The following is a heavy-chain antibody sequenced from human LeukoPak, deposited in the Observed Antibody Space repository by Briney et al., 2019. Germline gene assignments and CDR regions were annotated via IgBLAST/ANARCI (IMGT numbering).Heavy chain of an antibody. CDR2: INPSGGST. V-gene: IGHV1-46*01. CDR3: AGLAYCGGDCYSEYDAFDI. J-gene: IGHJ3*02. D-gene: IGHD2-21*02. Sequence: ASVRVSCKASGYTFTSYYMHWVRQAPGQGLEWMGIINPSGGSTSYAQKFQGRVTITRDMSTSTAYMELSSLRSEDTAVYYCAGLAYCGGDCYSEYDAFDIWGQGTMVTVSS. CDR1: GYTFTSYY.